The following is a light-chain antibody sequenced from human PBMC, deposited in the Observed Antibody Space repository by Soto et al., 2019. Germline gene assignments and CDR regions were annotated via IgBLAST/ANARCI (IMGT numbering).Light chain of an antibody. J-gene: IGLJ2*01. V-gene: IGLV2-8*01. CDR3: SSYGGSNNLV. CDR2: EVI. CDR1: SSNVGGYNY. Sequence: QSALTQPPSASGSPGQSVSISCTGSSSNVGGYNYVSWYQQHPGKAPRLIIYEVIKRPSGVPDRFSGSKSGNTASLTVSGLQAEDEGDYYCSSYGGSNNLVFGGGTKLTVL.